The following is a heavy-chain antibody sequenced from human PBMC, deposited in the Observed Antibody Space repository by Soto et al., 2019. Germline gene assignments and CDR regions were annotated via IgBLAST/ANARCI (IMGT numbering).Heavy chain of an antibody. CDR1: GYTFISYP. V-gene: IGHV1-3*01. D-gene: IGHD1-26*01. J-gene: IGHJ4*02. CDR2: INPANGDT. Sequence: VQLVQSGAEVKKPGASVRISCKASGYTFISYPIHWVRQAPGQSLECMGWINPANGDTRYSQKLQGRVTITRDTSATTAYMDLNSLIPDDTARYYCAKSGSLDSWGQGTPITVSS. CDR3: AKSGSLDS.